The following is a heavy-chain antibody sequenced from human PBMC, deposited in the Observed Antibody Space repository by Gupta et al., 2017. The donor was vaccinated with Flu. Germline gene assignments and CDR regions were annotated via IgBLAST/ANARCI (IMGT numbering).Heavy chain of an antibody. CDR3: AASCSSTRCYVSRYNYAMDL. V-gene: IGHV3-9*01. J-gene: IGHJ6*02. D-gene: IGHD2-2*01. Sequence: VESGGGLVQPGSSLRLSCAASGFTFDDYTMHWVRQAPGKALEWVSGVSWNSDHTEYADSVRGRFTISRDNDNNSLYLQMNSLRTEDSALYYCAASCSSTRCYVSRYNYAMDLWGQGTTVTVSS. CDR1: GFTFDDYT. CDR2: VSWNSDHT.